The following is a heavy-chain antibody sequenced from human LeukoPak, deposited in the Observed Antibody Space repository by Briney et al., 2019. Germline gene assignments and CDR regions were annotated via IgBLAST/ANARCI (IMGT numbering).Heavy chain of an antibody. D-gene: IGHD2/OR15-2a*01. Sequence: GGSLRLSCAASGFXFNRYWIHWVRQVPGKGLVWVSGINSDGSSTTYADSVKGRFTISRDNARNTLYLQMNSLRAEDTAVYYCARGRGTIYMFDYWGQGTLVTVSS. CDR2: INSDGSST. CDR3: ARGRGTIYMFDY. V-gene: IGHV3-74*01. J-gene: IGHJ4*02. CDR1: GFXFNRYW.